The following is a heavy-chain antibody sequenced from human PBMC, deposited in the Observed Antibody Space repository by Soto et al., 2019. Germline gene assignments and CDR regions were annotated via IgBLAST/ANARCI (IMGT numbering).Heavy chain of an antibody. J-gene: IGHJ3*02. CDR3: ARDTHEFWSGCDAFDI. CDR2: IYYSGST. V-gene: IGHV4-31*03. D-gene: IGHD3-3*01. CDR1: GGSISSGGYY. Sequence: QVQLQESGPGLVKPSQTLSLTCTVSGGSISSGGYYWSWIRQHPGKGLEWIGYIYYSGSTYYNPSLKSRVTTSVDTSKNQFSLKLSSVTAADTAVYYCARDTHEFWSGCDAFDIWGQGTMVTVSS.